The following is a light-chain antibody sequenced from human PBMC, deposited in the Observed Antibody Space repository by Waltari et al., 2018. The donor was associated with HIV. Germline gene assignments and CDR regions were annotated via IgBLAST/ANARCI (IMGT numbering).Light chain of an antibody. CDR2: DNN. CDR1: TSNIETNY. V-gene: IGLV1-51*01. J-gene: IGLJ2*01. Sequence: QPVLTQPPSVSAAPGRSVTITCSGSTSNIETNYVSWYQQIPGTAPQLLIYDNNKRPSGIPGRFSGSQSATAATLGITGLQTGDEAEYFCGTWDSSLNTPVFGGGSRLTVL. CDR3: GTWDSSLNTPV.